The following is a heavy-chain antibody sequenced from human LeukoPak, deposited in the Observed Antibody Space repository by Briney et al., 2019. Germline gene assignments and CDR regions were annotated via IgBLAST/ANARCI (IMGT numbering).Heavy chain of an antibody. CDR3: AKDLSSSYYGSGSLWFDP. D-gene: IGHD3-10*01. V-gene: IGHV3-23*01. Sequence: GGSLRLSCAASGFTFSSYAMSWFRQAPGKGLEWVSAISGSGGSTYYADSVKGRFTISRDNSKNTLYLQMNSLRAEDTAVYYCAKDLSSSYYGSGSLWFDPWGQGTLVTVSS. J-gene: IGHJ5*02. CDR1: GFTFSSYA. CDR2: ISGSGGST.